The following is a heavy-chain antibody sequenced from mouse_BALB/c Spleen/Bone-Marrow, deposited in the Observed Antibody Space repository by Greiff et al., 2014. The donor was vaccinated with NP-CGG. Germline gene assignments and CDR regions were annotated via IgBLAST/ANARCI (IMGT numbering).Heavy chain of an antibody. CDR3: TLAYFGQGDWFFDV. CDR1: DYTFTSYR. V-gene: IGHV1-5*01. J-gene: IGHJ1*01. D-gene: IGHD2-10*01. CDR2: IYPGNSDT. Sequence: VQFQQPGTVLARPGASVKMSCKASDYTFTSYRMHWLKQRPGQGLEWIGAIYPGNSDTSYNQKFKGKAELTAVTSTSTAYMDLSSLTNEDSAVYYCTLAYFGQGDWFFDVWGAGTTVTVSS.